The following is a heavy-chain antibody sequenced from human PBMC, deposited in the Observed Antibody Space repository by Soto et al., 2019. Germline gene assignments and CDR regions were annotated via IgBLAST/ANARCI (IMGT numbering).Heavy chain of an antibody. CDR3: ASSVAKYYYYGMDV. D-gene: IGHD5-12*01. CDR1: GGTFSSYA. CDR2: IIPIFGTA. Sequence: QVQLVQSWAEVNKPGASVKVSCKASGGTFSSYAISWVRQAPGQGLEWMGGIIPIFGTANYAQKFQGRVTITADESTSTAYMELSSMRSEDTAVYYCASSVAKYYYYGMDVWGQGTTVTVSS. V-gene: IGHV1-69*12. J-gene: IGHJ6*02.